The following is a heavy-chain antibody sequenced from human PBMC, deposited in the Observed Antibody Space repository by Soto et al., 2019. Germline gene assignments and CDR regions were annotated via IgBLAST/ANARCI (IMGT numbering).Heavy chain of an antibody. V-gene: IGHV4-31*03. CDR2: IYYSGST. CDR3: ARASGYNGRGDAFDI. CDR1: GGSISSGGYY. D-gene: IGHD5-12*01. Sequence: QVQLQESGPGLVKPSQTLSLTCTVSGGSISSGGYYWSWIRQHPGKGLEWIGYIYYSGSTYYNPSLKRRGTPAVATSKTPFSLKLSSVTAADTAVYYCARASGYNGRGDAFDIWGQGTMVTVSS. J-gene: IGHJ3*02.